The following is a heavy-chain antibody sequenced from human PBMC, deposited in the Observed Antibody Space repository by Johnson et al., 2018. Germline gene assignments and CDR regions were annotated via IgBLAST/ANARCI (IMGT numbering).Heavy chain of an antibody. CDR2: ISYDGNNR. D-gene: IGHD5-24*01. CDR3: TRDREMALGGVLDT. Sequence: QVQLVESGGGVVQPGRSLRLSCAASRISFNRYAMHWVRQAPGKGLEWMTAISYDGNNRYYADSVKGRFTISRDNSKNTQYLQMNRLTSADTAVYFFTRDREMALGGVLDTWGQGTMVTVSS. CDR1: RISFNRYA. J-gene: IGHJ3*02. V-gene: IGHV3-30*03.